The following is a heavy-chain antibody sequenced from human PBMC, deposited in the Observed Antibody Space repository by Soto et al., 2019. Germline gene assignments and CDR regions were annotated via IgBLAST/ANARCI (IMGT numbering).Heavy chain of an antibody. CDR3: TRKFYDILTGYYGGAFDI. V-gene: IGHV3-7*01. CDR1: GFTFSSYW. J-gene: IGHJ3*02. D-gene: IGHD3-9*01. CDR2: IKYDGSKK. Sequence: PGGSLRLSYAASGFTFSSYWMSWVRQAPGKGLEWVANIKYDGSKKYYADSVKGRLTISRDSSKNTLFLQMNSLRAEDTAVYYCTRKFYDILTGYYGGAFDIWGQGTMVTVSS.